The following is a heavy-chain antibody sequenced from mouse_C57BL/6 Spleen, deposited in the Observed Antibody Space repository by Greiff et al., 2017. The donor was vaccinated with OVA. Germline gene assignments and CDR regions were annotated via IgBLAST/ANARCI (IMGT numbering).Heavy chain of an antibody. J-gene: IGHJ1*03. V-gene: IGHV1-53*01. D-gene: IGHD2-5*01. CDR1: GYTFTSYW. CDR3: ARGGYSSNYVWYFDV. CDR2: INPSNGGT. Sequence: VQLQQPGTELVKPGASVKLSCKASGYTFTSYWMHWVKQRPGQGLEWIGNINPSNGGTNYNEKFKSKATLTVDKSSSTAYMQLSSLTSEDSAVYDCARGGYSSNYVWYFDVWGTGTTVTVSS.